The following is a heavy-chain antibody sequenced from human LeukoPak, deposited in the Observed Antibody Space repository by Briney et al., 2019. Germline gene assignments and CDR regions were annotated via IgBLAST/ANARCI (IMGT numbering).Heavy chain of an antibody. CDR2: LNPSGGSP. J-gene: IGHJ4*02. CDR3: ARYCSGGSCSD. D-gene: IGHD2-15*01. Sequence: ASVKVSCKASGYTVTSYYMHWVRQAPGQGLEWMGILNPSGGSPSYAQKFQGRVTITADESTSTAYMELSSLRSEGTAVYYCARYCSGGSCSDWGQGTLVTVSS. V-gene: IGHV1-46*01. CDR1: GYTVTSYY.